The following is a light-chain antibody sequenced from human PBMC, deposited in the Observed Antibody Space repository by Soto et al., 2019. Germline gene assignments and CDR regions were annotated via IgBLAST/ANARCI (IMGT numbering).Light chain of an antibody. J-gene: IGLJ2*01. V-gene: IGLV2-8*01. CDR2: EVS. CDR1: SSDVGGYNY. Sequence: QSALTQPPSASGSPGQSVTISCTGTSSDVGGYNYVSWYQQHPGKAPKLMIYEVSKRPSGVPDRFSGSKSGNTASLTVSGLQAEDEPDYYCSSFAGSFHGVFGGGTKVTVL. CDR3: SSFAGSFHGV.